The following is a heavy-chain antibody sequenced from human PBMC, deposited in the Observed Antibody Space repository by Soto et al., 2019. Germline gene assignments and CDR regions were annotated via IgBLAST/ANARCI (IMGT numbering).Heavy chain of an antibody. CDR2: IKQDGSEK. D-gene: IGHD2-15*01. CDR1: GFTFSSYW. V-gene: IGHV3-7*01. Sequence: EVQLVESGGGLVQPGGSLRLSCAASGFTFSSYWMSWVRQAPGKGLEWVANIKQDGSEKYYVDSLKGRFTISRDNAKNSLYLQMNSLRAEDTAVYYCARSKVGYCSGGSCSSGYWGQGTLVTVSS. CDR3: ARSKVGYCSGGSCSSGY. J-gene: IGHJ4*02.